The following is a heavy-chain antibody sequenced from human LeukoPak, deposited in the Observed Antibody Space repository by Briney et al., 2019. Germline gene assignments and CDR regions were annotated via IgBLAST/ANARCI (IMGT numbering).Heavy chain of an antibody. CDR2: INPNSGGT. J-gene: IGHJ6*03. CDR1: GYTLTGYY. CDR3: ARFPYYYYYMDV. V-gene: IGHV1-2*02. Sequence: GASVKVSCKASGYTLTGYYMHWVRQAPGHGLEWMGWINPNSGGTNYAQKFQGRVTMTRDTSISTAYMELSRLRSDDTAVYYCARFPYYYYYMDVWGKGTTVTVSS.